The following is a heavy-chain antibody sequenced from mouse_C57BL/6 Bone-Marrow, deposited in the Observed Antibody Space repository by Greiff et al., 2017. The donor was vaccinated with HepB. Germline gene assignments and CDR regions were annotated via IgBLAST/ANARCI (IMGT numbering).Heavy chain of an antibody. CDR1: GYAFSSYW. CDR2: IYPGDGDT. J-gene: IGHJ3*01. D-gene: IGHD2-3*01. V-gene: IGHV1-80*01. Sequence: VQLQQSGAELVKPGASVKISCKASGYAFSSYWMNWVKQRPGKGLEWIGQIYPGDGDTNYNGKFKGKATLTADKSSSTAYMQLSSLTSEDSAVYFCARFEGDGYYASWFAYWGQGTLVTVSA. CDR3: ARFEGDGYYASWFAY.